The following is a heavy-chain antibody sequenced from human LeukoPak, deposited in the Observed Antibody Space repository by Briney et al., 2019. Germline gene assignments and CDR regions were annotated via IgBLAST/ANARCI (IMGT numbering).Heavy chain of an antibody. J-gene: IGHJ4*02. CDR2: INHSGST. D-gene: IGHD3-22*01. CDR3: ARGYYYVNY. Sequence: SETLSLTCAVYGGSFSGYYWSWIRQPPGKGLGWIGEINHSGSTNYNPSLKSRLTISVDTSKNQFSLKLSSVTAADTAVYYCARGYYYVNYWGQGTLVTVSS. CDR1: GGSFSGYY. V-gene: IGHV4-34*01.